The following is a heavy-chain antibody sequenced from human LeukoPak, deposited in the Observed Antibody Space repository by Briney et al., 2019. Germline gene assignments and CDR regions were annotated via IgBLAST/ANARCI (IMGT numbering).Heavy chain of an antibody. CDR2: ISSSSSYI. J-gene: IGHJ4*02. CDR1: GFTFSSYS. V-gene: IGHV3-21*04. D-gene: IGHD3-10*01. Sequence: GGSLRLSCAASGFTFSSYSMNWVRQAPGKGLEWVSSISSSSSYIYYADSVKGRFTVSRDNSKNTLYLQMNSLRAEDTAVYYCARGVDYYGSGTYYFDYWGQGTLVTVSS. CDR3: ARGVDYYGSGTYYFDY.